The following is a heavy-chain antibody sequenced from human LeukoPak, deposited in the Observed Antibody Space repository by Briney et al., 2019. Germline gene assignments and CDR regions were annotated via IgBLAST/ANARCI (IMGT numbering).Heavy chain of an antibody. J-gene: IGHJ4*02. V-gene: IGHV3-53*01. Sequence: GGSLRLSCAASGFTVSSNYMNWVRQAPGKGLEWVSVLYSDGRTYYADSVKGRFTISRDASKNTLYLQVNSLRAEDTAVYYCARGGGYYPIDYWGQGTLVTVSS. CDR1: GFTVSSNY. CDR2: LYSDGRT. CDR3: ARGGGYYPIDY. D-gene: IGHD2-15*01.